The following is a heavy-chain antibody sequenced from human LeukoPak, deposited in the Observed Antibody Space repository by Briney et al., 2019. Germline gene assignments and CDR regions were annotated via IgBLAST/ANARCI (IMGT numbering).Heavy chain of an antibody. Sequence: GGSLRLSCAASGFTVSRNYMSWVRQAPGKGLEWVSVIYSGGSTYYADSVKGRFTISRDDSKKTVYLQMNSLRAEDAAVYYCARESDILTGYPFDYWGQGTLVTVSS. V-gene: IGHV3-66*01. J-gene: IGHJ4*02. CDR1: GFTVSRNY. D-gene: IGHD3-9*01. CDR3: ARESDILTGYPFDY. CDR2: IYSGGST.